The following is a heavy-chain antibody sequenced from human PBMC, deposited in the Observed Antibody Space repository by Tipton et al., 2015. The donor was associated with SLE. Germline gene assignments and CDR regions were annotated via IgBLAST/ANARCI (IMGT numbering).Heavy chain of an antibody. CDR1: GGSISSYY. D-gene: IGHD1-26*01. Sequence: TLSLTCAVSGGSISSYYWSWIRQPPGKGLEWIGYIYYSGSTNYNPSLKSRVTISVDRSKNQFSLKLSSVTAADTAVYYCARGIPSGSWAFDIWGQGTMATVSS. V-gene: IGHV4-59*12. CDR3: ARGIPSGSWAFDI. J-gene: IGHJ3*02. CDR2: IYYSGST.